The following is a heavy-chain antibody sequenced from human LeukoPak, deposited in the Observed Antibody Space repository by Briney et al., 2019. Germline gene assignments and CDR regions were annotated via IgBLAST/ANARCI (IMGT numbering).Heavy chain of an antibody. CDR3: ARQAKVGASDY. Sequence: PSETLSLTCTVAGCSIRSYYWSWIRQPPGKGLEWIGNIYYSGSTNYNPSLKSRVTISVDTSKNQFSLKLSSVTAADADVYYCARQAKVGASDYWGQGTLVTVSS. CDR1: GCSIRSYY. J-gene: IGHJ4*02. CDR2: IYYSGST. V-gene: IGHV4-59*08. D-gene: IGHD1-26*01.